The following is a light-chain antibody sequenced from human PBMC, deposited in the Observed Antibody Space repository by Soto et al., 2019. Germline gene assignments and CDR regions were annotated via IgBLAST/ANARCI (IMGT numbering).Light chain of an antibody. V-gene: IGKV3-11*01. J-gene: IGKJ5*01. Sequence: EIVLTQSPATLSLSPWERATLSCRASPSVTNFLACYQQKPGQAPRLLSYGAFNRATGIPARFSGSGSGTDFTLIISSLEPEDSAVYYCQQRNVWPPVTFGQGTRLEIK. CDR1: PSVTNF. CDR3: QQRNVWPPVT. CDR2: GAF.